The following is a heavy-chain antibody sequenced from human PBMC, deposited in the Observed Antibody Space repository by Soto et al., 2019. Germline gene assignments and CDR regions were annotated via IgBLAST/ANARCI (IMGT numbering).Heavy chain of an antibody. Sequence: ASVKVSCKASGYTFTGYYMHWVRQAPGQGLEWMGWINPNSGGTNYAQKFQGRVTMTRDTSISTAYMELSRLRSDDTAVYYCARDRFLEWLLPDYYYGMDVWGQGTTVTVSS. CDR1: GYTFTGYY. CDR3: ARDRFLEWLLPDYYYGMDV. D-gene: IGHD3-3*01. J-gene: IGHJ6*02. V-gene: IGHV1-2*02. CDR2: INPNSGGT.